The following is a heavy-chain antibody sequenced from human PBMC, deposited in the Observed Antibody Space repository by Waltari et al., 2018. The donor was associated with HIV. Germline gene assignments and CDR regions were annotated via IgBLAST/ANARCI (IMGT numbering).Heavy chain of an antibody. CDR3: ARGRSSRWFRPWGGFDT. CDR1: GYKFETYA. J-gene: IGHJ1*01. V-gene: IGHV7-4-1*02. CDR2: INTVSGQA. Sequence: QVRLMQSQSEVMKPGASLRISCQASGYKFETYAMNWLRQGPGQGLEWLGWINTVSGQATVLQSFFGRVDISVNNSLLTTFLEIKDLRLEDAATYYCARGRSSRWFRPWGGFDTWGQGT. D-gene: IGHD3-9*01.